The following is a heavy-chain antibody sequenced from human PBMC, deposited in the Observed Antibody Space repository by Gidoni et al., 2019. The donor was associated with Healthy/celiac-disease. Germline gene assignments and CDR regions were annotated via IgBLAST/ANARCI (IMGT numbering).Heavy chain of an antibody. CDR1: GFTFSSYG. CDR3: ARDRFGYSYGLYYYYGMDV. V-gene: IGHV3-33*01. J-gene: IGHJ6*02. Sequence: QVQLVESGGGVVQPGRSLRLSCAESGFTFSSYGMHWVRQAPGKGREWVAVIWYDGSNKYYADSVKGRFTISRDNSKNTLYLQMNSLRAEDTAVNYCARDRFGYSYGLYYYYGMDVWGQGTTVTVSS. CDR2: IWYDGSNK. D-gene: IGHD5-18*01.